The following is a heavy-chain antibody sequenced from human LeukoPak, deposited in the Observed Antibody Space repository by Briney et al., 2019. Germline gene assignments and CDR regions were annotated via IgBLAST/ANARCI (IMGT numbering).Heavy chain of an antibody. CDR1: GYTFTSYG. J-gene: IGHJ4*02. CDR2: ISAYNGNT. D-gene: IGHD3-22*01. V-gene: IGHV1-18*01. Sequence: ASVKVSCKASGYTFTSYGISWVRQAPGQGLEWMGWISAYNGNTNYAQKLQGRVTMTTDTSTSTAYMELRSLRSDDTAVYYCARDPYYDSSGYTYSDYWGQGTLVTVSS. CDR3: ARDPYYDSSGYTYSDY.